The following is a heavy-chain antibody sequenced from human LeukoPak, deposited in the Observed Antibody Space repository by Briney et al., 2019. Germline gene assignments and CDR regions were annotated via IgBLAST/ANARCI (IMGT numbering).Heavy chain of an antibody. J-gene: IGHJ4*02. CDR2: IYHNGDT. CDR3: ARGYSGYDYYFDY. V-gene: IGHV4-4*02. Sequence: SGTLSLTCDVSGGSITSSNWWGWVRQPPGKGLEWIGEIYHNGDTNYNPSLKSRVTISVDKSKNQFSLKVRSVTAADTAQYYCARGYSGYDYYFDYWGQGTLVTVSS. D-gene: IGHD5-12*01. CDR1: GGSITSSNW.